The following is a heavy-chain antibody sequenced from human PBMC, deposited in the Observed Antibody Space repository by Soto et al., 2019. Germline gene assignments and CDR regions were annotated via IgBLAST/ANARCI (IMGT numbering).Heavy chain of an antibody. CDR3: ARHRGIWLGLEGNWFDP. V-gene: IGHV4-39*01. J-gene: IGHJ5*02. D-gene: IGHD6-19*01. Sequence: SETLSLTCTVSGGSISSSSYYWGWIRQPPGKGLEWIGSIYYSGSTYYNPSLKSRVTISVDTSKNQFSLKLSSVTAADTAVYYCARHRGIWLGLEGNWFDPWGQGTLVT. CDR1: GGSISSSSYY. CDR2: IYYSGST.